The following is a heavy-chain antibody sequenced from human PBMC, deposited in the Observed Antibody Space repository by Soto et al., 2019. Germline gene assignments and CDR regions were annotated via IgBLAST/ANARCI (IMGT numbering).Heavy chain of an antibody. V-gene: IGHV3-33*06. Sequence: QVQLVESGGGVVQPGRSLRLSCAASGFTFSSYGMHWVRQAPGKGLEWVAVIWYDGSNKYYADSVKGRFTISRDNSKNTRYLQMNSLRAEDTAVYYCAKPAYSGSSPRDYWGQGTLVTVSS. CDR2: IWYDGSNK. CDR3: AKPAYSGSSPRDY. D-gene: IGHD1-26*01. CDR1: GFTFSSYG. J-gene: IGHJ4*02.